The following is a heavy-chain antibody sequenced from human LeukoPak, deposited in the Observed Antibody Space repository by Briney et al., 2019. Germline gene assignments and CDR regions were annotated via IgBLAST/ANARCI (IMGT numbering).Heavy chain of an antibody. CDR2: INPNSGGT. CDR3: ARTKVTPPKYYYYGMDV. CDR1: GYTFTSYY. Sequence: RRASVKVSCKAFGYTFTSYYMHWVRQAPGQGLEWMGRINPNSGGTNYAQKFQGRVTMTRDTSISTAYMELSRLRSDDTAVYYCARTKVTPPKYYYYGMDVWGQGTTVTVSS. J-gene: IGHJ6*02. V-gene: IGHV1-2*06. D-gene: IGHD4-17*01.